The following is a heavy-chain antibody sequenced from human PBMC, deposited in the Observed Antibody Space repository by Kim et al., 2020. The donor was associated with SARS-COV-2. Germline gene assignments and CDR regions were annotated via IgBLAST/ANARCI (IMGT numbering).Heavy chain of an antibody. CDR3: ARGDGYNPSFDF. V-gene: IGHV1-46*01. D-gene: IGHD5-12*01. J-gene: IGHJ4*02. Sequence: TYGQNFQGRVTMTRDTSKSTVYMELSSLRSEDTAVYYCARGDGYNPSFDFWGQGTLVTVSS.